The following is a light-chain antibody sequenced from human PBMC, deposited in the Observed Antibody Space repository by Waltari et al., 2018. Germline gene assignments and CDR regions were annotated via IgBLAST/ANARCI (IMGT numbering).Light chain of an antibody. CDR3: ISYAGSNYYV. CDR2: EVT. V-gene: IGLV2-8*01. CDR1: SSDVGSYNY. Sequence: QSALTQPPSASGSPGQSVTISCTVTSSDVGSYNYVSWYQQHPGEAPKLMIYEVTKRPSGVPDRFSGSKSGNTASLTVSGLQAEDEADYYCISYAGSNYYVFGTGTKVTVL. J-gene: IGLJ1*01.